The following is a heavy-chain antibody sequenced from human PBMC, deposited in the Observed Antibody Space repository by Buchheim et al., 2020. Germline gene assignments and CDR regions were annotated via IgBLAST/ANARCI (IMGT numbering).Heavy chain of an antibody. J-gene: IGHJ4*02. CDR3: TVGLSSAWHFDS. CDR2: IWYDGSNK. V-gene: IGHV3-33*01. CDR1: GFDFRRFG. D-gene: IGHD3-22*01. Sequence: QMQLVESGGGVVQPGRSLRLSCAASGFDFRRFGMHWFRQAPGKGLEWVAVIWYDGSNKYYADSVKGRFTTSRDDSQNTLFLQMDNLRPEDTGVYYCTVGLSSAWHFDSWGQGTL.